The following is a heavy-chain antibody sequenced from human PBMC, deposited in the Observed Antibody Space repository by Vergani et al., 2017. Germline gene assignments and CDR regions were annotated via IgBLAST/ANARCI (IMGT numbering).Heavy chain of an antibody. CDR3: ARYHLRTPTKSAAKGGSYYYYYIDV. V-gene: IGHV3-30-3*01. CDR2: ISYDGSNK. CDR1: GFTFSSYA. D-gene: IGHD3-16*01. Sequence: QVQLVESGGGVVQPGRSLRLSCAASGFTFSSYAMHWVRQAPGKGLERVAVISYDGSNKYYADSVKGRFTISRDNSKNPLDLQMNSLRAEDTAVYYCARYHLRTPTKSAAKGGSYYYYYIDVWGKGTTVSVSS. J-gene: IGHJ6*03.